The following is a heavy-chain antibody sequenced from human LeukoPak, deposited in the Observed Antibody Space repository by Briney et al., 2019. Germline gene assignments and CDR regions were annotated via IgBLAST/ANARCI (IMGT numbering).Heavy chain of an antibody. CDR3: ARAGGSWFPTIDY. CDR2: IYYSGST. J-gene: IGHJ4*02. Sequence: PSETLSLTCTVSGGSVSSSSYYWSWIRQPPGKGLEWIGYIYYSGSTNYNPSLKSRVTISVDTSKNQFSLKLSSVTAADTAVYYCARAGGSWFPTIDYWGQGTLVTVSS. V-gene: IGHV4-61*01. D-gene: IGHD6-13*01. CDR1: GGSVSSSSYY.